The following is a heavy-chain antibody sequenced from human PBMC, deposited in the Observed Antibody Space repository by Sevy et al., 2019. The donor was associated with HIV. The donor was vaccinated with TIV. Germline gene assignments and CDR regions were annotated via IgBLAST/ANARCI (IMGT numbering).Heavy chain of an antibody. D-gene: IGHD3-22*01. J-gene: IGHJ6*02. CDR2: FKRKPEGGTP. V-gene: IGHV3-15*01. Sequence: GGPRKSPGEAPGFPSRNPWRAGFGKAPGRGRNGVGGFKRKPEGGTPDNAAPVKGRFTISRDDSKNTLYLQMNSLKTEDTAVYYCTTPYYYDSSGYYSLYGMDVWGQGTTVTVSS. CDR3: TTPYYYDSSGYYSLYGMDV. CDR1: GFPSRNPW.